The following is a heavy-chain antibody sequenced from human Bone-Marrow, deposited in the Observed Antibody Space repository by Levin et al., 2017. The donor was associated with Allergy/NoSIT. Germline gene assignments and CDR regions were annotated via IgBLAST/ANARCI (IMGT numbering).Heavy chain of an antibody. CDR1: GFTFSNYA. CDR3: AKDRDFYGSGSLGS. J-gene: IGHJ4*02. CDR2: ISGSGDST. V-gene: IGHV3-23*01. D-gene: IGHD3-10*01. Sequence: GESLKISCAASGFTFSNYAMSWVRQAPGKGLEWVSGISGSGDSTYDGDSVKGRFTISRDNSKNTLYLQMNSPRAEDTAVYYCAKDRDFYGSGSLGSWGQGTLVTVAS.